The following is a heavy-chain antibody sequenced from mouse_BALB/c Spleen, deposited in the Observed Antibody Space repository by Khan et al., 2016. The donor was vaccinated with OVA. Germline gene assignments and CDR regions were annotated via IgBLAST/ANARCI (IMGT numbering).Heavy chain of an antibody. V-gene: IGHV5-9-3*01. CDR2: INSDGDYT. CDR1: GLTFSTFA. CDR3: ARSPYGNFPY. Sequence: EVQLQESGGGLVKPGGSLKLSCAASGLTFSTFAMSWVRQTPEKRLEWVTTINSDGDYTYYPDNVTGRFTISRDNAKNTLYLQMSSLRSEDTAMYYCARSPYGNFPYGGQGTLVTVSA. J-gene: IGHJ3*01. D-gene: IGHD2-1*01.